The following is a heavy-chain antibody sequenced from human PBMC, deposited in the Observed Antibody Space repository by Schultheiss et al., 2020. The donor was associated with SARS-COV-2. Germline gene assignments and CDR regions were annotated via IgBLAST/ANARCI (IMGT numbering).Heavy chain of an antibody. D-gene: IGHD2-15*01. Sequence: GGSLRLSCAASGFTFSSYSMNWVRQAPGKGLEWVGRISNKLNSYTREYAASVKGRFTISRDNAKNSLYLQMNSLRAEDTALYYCTTAALVVGATSGYYYYGMDVWGQGTTVTVSS. V-gene: IGHV3-72*01. CDR2: ISNKLNSYTR. CDR1: GFTFSSYS. CDR3: TTAALVVGATSGYYYYGMDV. J-gene: IGHJ6*02.